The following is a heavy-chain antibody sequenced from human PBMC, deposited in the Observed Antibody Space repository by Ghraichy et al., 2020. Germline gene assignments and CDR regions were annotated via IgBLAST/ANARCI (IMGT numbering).Heavy chain of an antibody. D-gene: IGHD6-19*01. CDR1: GFSISNYD. CDR2: IATAGDT. J-gene: IGHJ4*02. CDR3: ARVRSGGWSDY. V-gene: IGHV3-13*01. Sequence: GWSLRLSCAASGFSISNYDMHWVRQSTGEGLEWVSTIATAGDTYYSDSVKGRFTISRDNAKNSFYLQMNSLRSGDTAVYYCARVRSGGWSDYWGQGTLVTVSS.